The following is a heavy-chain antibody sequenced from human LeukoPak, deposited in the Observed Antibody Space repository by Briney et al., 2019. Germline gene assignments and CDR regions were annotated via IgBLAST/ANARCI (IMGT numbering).Heavy chain of an antibody. Sequence: SETLSLTCAVYGGSFSGYYWSWIRQPPGKGLEWIGEINHSGSTNYNPSLQSRDTISVDTSKNQFSLTLSSVTAADTAVYYCARGGSYSRGYYYYYMDVWGKGTTVTVSS. CDR3: ARGGSYSRGYYYYYMDV. CDR2: INHSGST. V-gene: IGHV4-34*01. CDR1: GGSFSGYY. J-gene: IGHJ6*03. D-gene: IGHD6-13*01.